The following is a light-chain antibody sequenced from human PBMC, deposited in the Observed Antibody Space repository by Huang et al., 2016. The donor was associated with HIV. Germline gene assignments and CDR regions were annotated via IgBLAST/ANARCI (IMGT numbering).Light chain of an antibody. Sequence: EIVLTQSPATLCFFPGQRVSLSCRASQNINTHLAWFPQRPGQPPRFLIYDAARRVPGVAARFSGSGAGTDFTLTISSLESEDFATYYCQKRVNGLTFGGGTKV. V-gene: IGKV3-11*01. CDR3: QKRVNGLT. J-gene: IGKJ4*01. CDR1: QNINTH. CDR2: DAA.